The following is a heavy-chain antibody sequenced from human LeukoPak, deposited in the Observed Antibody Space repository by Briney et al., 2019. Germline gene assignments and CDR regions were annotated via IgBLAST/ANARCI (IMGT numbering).Heavy chain of an antibody. J-gene: IGHJ4*02. CDR1: GFTVSSNY. CDR2: IYSGGST. V-gene: IGHV3-66*01. CDR3: AKDAIYYYDSSGYYLGYFDY. Sequence: GGSLRLSCAASGFTVSSNYMSWVRQAPGKGLEWVSVIYSGGSTYYADSVKGRFTISRDNSKNTLYLQMNSLRAEDTAVYYCAKDAIYYYDSSGYYLGYFDYWGQGTLVTVSS. D-gene: IGHD3-22*01.